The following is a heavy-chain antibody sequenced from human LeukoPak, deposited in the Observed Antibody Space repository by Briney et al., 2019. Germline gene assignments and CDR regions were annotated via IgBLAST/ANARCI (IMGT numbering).Heavy chain of an antibody. Sequence: SVKVSCKSSGDTFSTYTFNWVRQAPGQGLEWMGRIIPLLGIVDYAQRFQGRVTITADKSTSTSYMELSSLRSDDTAVYYCARLRPSFLRNWFDPWGQGTLVTVSS. J-gene: IGHJ5*02. CDR1: GDTFSTYT. CDR3: ARLRPSFLRNWFDP. CDR2: IIPLLGIV. D-gene: IGHD3-3*01. V-gene: IGHV1-69*02.